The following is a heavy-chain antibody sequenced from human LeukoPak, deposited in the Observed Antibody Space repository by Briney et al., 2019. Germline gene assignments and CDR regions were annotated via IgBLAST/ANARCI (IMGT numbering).Heavy chain of an antibody. Sequence: ASVKVSCKASGYTFTGYYMHWVRQAPGQGLEWMGWINPNSGGTNYAQKFQGWVTMTRDTSISTAYMELSRLRSDDTAVYYCARDLAGQYCSSTTYCTFIRDTYFDYWGQGTLVTVSS. CDR1: GYTFTGYY. CDR3: ARDLAGQYCSSTTYCTFIRDTYFDY. CDR2: INPNSGGT. J-gene: IGHJ4*02. V-gene: IGHV1-2*04. D-gene: IGHD2-2*02.